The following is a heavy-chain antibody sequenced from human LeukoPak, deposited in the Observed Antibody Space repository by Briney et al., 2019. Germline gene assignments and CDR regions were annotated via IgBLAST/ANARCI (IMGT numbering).Heavy chain of an antibody. D-gene: IGHD2-8*02. CDR3: ARQPTGHPNWFDF. CDR2: LHQTGNT. J-gene: IGHJ5*01. CDR1: GGSISMSSHS. Sequence: PSETLSLTCTVSGGSISMSSHSWAWIRQPPGKGLEWIGALHQTGNTYYNPSLKSRVTISVDTSKMQFSLKLTSLTAADTALYYCARQPTGHPNWFDFWGQGTLVTVSS. V-gene: IGHV4-39*01.